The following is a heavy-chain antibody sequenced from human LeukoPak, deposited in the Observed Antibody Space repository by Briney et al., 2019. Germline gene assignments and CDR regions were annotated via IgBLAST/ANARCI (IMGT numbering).Heavy chain of an antibody. D-gene: IGHD3-10*01. CDR3: ARDGYGSLVYFDY. CDR1: GGTVSSYA. V-gene: IGHV1-69*06. J-gene: IGHJ4*02. CDR2: IIPIFGTA. Sequence: ASVKVSCKASGGTVSSYAISWVRQAPGQGLEWMGGIIPIFGTANYAQKFQGRVTITADKSTSTAYMELSSLRSEDTAVYYCARDGYGSLVYFDYWGQGTLVTVSS.